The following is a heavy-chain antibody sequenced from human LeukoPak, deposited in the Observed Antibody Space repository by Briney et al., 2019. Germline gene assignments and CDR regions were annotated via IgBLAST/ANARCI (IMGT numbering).Heavy chain of an antibody. V-gene: IGHV3-33*01. CDR3: ARDVYCSNGVCYSVRPHYGMDV. CDR1: GFSFSSHG. CDR2: IWYDGSHK. D-gene: IGHD2-8*01. Sequence: GRSLRLSCAASGFSFSSHGMNWVRQAPGKGLEWVAVIWYDGSHKYYADFAKGRFTISRDNSKNTLYLQMNSLRAEDTAVYYCARDVYCSNGVCYSVRPHYGMDVWGQGTTVTVSS. J-gene: IGHJ6*02.